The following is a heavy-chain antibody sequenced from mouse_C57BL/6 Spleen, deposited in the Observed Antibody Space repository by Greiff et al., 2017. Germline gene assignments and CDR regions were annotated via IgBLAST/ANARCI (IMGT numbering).Heavy chain of an antibody. D-gene: IGHD1-1*01. CDR2: IRNKANGYTT. V-gene: IGHV7-3*01. CDR1: GFTFTDYY. Sequence: EVKVEESGGGLVQPGGSLSLSCAASGFTFTDYYMSWVRQPPGKALEWLGFIRNKANGYTTEYSASVKGRFTISRDNSQSILYLQMNALRAEDSATYYCARYGSSAAWFAYWGQGTLVTVSA. J-gene: IGHJ3*01. CDR3: ARYGSSAAWFAY.